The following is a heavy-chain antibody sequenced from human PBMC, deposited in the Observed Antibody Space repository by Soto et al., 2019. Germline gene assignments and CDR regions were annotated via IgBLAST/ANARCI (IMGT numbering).Heavy chain of an antibody. CDR3: AIYSGV. D-gene: IGHD2-15*01. V-gene: IGHV3-74*01. CDR2: INGDGSTT. Sequence: EVQLVESGGDLVQPGGSLRLSCAASGLTFSSHWMHWVRQAPGKGLVWVSHINGDGSTTRYADSVKGRFTISRDNAKNTLYLQMNSLRAEDEAVYYCAIYSGVWGQGTTVTVSS. J-gene: IGHJ6*02. CDR1: GLTFSSHW.